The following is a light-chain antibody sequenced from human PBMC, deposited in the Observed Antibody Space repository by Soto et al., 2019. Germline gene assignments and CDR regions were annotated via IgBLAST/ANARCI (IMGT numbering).Light chain of an antibody. CDR2: GNS. CDR1: SSNIGAGYD. CDR3: QSYDSSLSGPVV. V-gene: IGLV1-40*01. Sequence: QSVLTQPPSVSGAPGQRVTISCTGSSSNIGAGYDVHWYQQLPGTAPKLLIYGNSNRPSGVPDRFSGSKSGTSASLAITGLQAEXEADXYCQSYDSSLSGPVVFGGGTKLTVL. J-gene: IGLJ2*01.